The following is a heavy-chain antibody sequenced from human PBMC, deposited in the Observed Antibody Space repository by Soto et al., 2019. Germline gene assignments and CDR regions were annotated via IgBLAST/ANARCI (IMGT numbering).Heavy chain of an antibody. J-gene: IGHJ5*02. D-gene: IGHD3-10*01. CDR1: GYSFTSYW. V-gene: IGHV5-51*01. Sequence: PGESLKISCKGSGYSFTSYWIVWVRQMPGKGLEWMGIIYPGYSDTRYSPSFQGQFTISADKSISTAYLQWSILKASDTAMYYCARHASMVRRVRITPHSFVLWGQGTLVTVSS. CDR3: ARHASMVRRVRITPHSFVL. CDR2: IYPGYSDT.